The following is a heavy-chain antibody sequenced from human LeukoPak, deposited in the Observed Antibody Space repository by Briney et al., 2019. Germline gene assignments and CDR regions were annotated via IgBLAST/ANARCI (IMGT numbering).Heavy chain of an antibody. CDR3: AIHESSIPY. J-gene: IGHJ4*02. D-gene: IGHD1-26*01. Sequence: GGSLRLSCAASGLTFSNYAMTWVRQAPGNGQEWISGISAGSGSTYYADSVKGRFTISRDNSKNTLYLQMSSLRAEDTAIYYCAIHESSIPYWGQGTLVTVSS. V-gene: IGHV3-23*01. CDR2: ISAGSGST. CDR1: GLTFSNYA.